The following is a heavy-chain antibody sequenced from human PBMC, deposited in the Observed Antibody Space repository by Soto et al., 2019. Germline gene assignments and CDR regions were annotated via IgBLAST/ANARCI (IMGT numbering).Heavy chain of an antibody. CDR1: GGSVSSGTYY. D-gene: IGHD3-10*01. CDR3: ARDGRNGGIDY. V-gene: IGHV4-61*01. CDR2: IYYSGST. Sequence: SETLSLTCTVSGGSVSSGTYYWSWIRQPPGKGLEWIGYIYYSGSTNYNPSLKSRVTISVDTSKNQFSLKLSSVTTADTAVYYCARDGRNGGIDYWGQGTLVT. J-gene: IGHJ4*02.